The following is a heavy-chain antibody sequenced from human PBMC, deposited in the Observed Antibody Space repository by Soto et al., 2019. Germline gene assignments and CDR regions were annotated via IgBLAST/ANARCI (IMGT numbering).Heavy chain of an antibody. CDR3: THRRCSGGSCYNVFDI. CDR1: GFSLSTSGMC. Sequence: SGPTLVNPTQTLTLTCTFSGFSLSTSGMCVSWIRQPPGKALEWLALIDWDDDKYYSTSLKTRLTISKDTSKNQVALTMTSLDPVDTGTYYCTHRRCSGGSCYNVFDIWGQGAMVT. D-gene: IGHD2-15*01. CDR2: IDWDDDK. V-gene: IGHV2-70*12. J-gene: IGHJ3*02.